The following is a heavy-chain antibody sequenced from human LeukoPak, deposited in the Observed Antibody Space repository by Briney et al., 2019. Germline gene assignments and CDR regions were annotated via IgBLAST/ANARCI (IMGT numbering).Heavy chain of an antibody. V-gene: IGHV1-46*01. D-gene: IGHD6-6*01. CDR1: GYTFTSYY. J-gene: IGHJ4*02. Sequence: GASVKVSCKASGYTFTSYYMHWVRQAPGQGLEGMGIINPSGGSTSYAQKFQGRVTMTRDMSTSTVYMELSSLRSEDTAVYYCAVIAARGPYFDYWGQGTLVTVSS. CDR3: AVIAARGPYFDY. CDR2: INPSGGST.